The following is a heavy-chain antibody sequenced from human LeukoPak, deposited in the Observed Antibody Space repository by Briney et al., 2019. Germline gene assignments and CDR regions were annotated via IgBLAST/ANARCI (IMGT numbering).Heavy chain of an antibody. CDR3: AKDLYDSSGYRLDY. CDR2: ISGSGGST. V-gene: IGHV3-23*01. Sequence: GGSLRLSCAASGFTFSSYAMSWVRQAPGKGLEWVSAISGSGGSTYYADSVKGRFTISRDNSKNTLYLQMNSLRAEDTAVYYCAKDLYDSSGYRLDYWGQGTLVTVSS. J-gene: IGHJ4*02. D-gene: IGHD3-22*01. CDR1: GFTFSSYA.